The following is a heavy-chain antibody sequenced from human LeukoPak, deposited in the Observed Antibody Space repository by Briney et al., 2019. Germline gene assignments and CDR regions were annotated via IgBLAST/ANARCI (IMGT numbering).Heavy chain of an antibody. V-gene: IGHV4-34*01. CDR3: ASYSGVELRSNWFDP. CDR1: GGSFSGYY. CDR2: INHSGST. J-gene: IGHJ5*02. Sequence: PSETLSLTCAVYGGSFSGYYWSWIRQPPGKGLEWIGEINHSGSTNYNPSLKSRVTISVDTSKNQFSLKLSSVTAADTAVYYCASYSGVELRSNWFDPWGQGTLVTVSS. D-gene: IGHD1-7*01.